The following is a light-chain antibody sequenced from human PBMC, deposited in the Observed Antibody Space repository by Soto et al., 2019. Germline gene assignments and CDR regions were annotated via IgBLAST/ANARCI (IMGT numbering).Light chain of an antibody. Sequence: QSVVTQEPSLTVSPGGTVTLTCASSTGAVTSGHYPNWFQQKPGQTPRALIYSTNNKHSWTPARFSGSLLGGKAALTLSGAQPEDEAEYYCLLFYGVGLVFGGGTKVTVL. J-gene: IGLJ2*01. CDR3: LLFYGVGLV. V-gene: IGLV7-43*01. CDR1: TGAVTSGHY. CDR2: STN.